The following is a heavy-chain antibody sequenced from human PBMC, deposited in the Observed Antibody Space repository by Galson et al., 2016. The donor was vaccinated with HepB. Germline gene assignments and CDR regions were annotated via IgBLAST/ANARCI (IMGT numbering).Heavy chain of an antibody. CDR2: IWYDGSYE. Sequence: SLRLSCATSGFTFSSHGMHWVRQAPGKGLEWVAVIWYDGSYEYYADSVKGRFTISRDNSKNTLHLQMNSLRAEDTAVYYCARVTSRTSNYYYGVDVWGQGTTVTVSS. J-gene: IGHJ6*02. CDR1: GFTFSSHG. V-gene: IGHV3-33*01. D-gene: IGHD2-2*01. CDR3: ARVTSRTSNYYYGVDV.